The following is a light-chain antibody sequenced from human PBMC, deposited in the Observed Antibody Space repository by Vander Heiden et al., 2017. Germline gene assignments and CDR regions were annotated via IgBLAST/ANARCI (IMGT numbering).Light chain of an antibody. Sequence: QSPLTPPASLSGSPGQSITISCTGTSRYVGGYNYVSCYQQQPGKAPNRIMEEVSNRPSGVSKRCAASKSGNKAFMNISGLQAEDESYEDCRSCTSSSMQVFGGGTKLTVL. V-gene: IGLV2-14*01. CDR1: SRYVGGYNY. J-gene: IGLJ3*02. CDR3: RSCTSSSMQV. CDR2: EVS.